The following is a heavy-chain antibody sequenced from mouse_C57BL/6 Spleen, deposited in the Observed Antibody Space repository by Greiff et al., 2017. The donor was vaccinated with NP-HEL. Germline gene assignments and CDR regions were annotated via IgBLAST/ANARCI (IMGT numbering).Heavy chain of an antibody. V-gene: IGHV1-80*01. D-gene: IGHD2-4*01. CDR2: IYPGDGDT. CDR1: GYAFSSYW. Sequence: VKLVESGAELVKPGASVKISCKASGYAFSSYWMNWVKQRPGKGLEWIGQIYPGDGDTNYNGKFKGKATLTADKSSSTAYMKLSSLTSEDSAVYFCARRDYGDYFDYWGQGTTLTVSS. CDR3: ARRDYGDYFDY. J-gene: IGHJ2*01.